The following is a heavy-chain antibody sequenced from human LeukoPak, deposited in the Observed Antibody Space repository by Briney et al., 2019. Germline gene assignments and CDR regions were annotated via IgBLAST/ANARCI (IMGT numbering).Heavy chain of an antibody. V-gene: IGHV3-7*01. CDR2: IKQDGSEI. D-gene: IGHD4-17*01. CDR3: AREGALTVTKDAFDI. CDR1: GFTFSSYW. J-gene: IGHJ3*02. Sequence: GGSLRLSCAASGFTFSSYWMSWVRQAPGKGLEWVANIKQDGSEIYYVDSVKGRFTISRDNAKNSAYLHMNSLRAEDTAVYYCAREGALTVTKDAFDIWGQGTMVTVSS.